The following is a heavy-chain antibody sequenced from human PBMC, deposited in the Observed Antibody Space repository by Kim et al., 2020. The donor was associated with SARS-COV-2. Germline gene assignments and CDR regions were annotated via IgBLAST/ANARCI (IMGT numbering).Heavy chain of an antibody. V-gene: IGHV5-10-1*01. Sequence: SPSFQGHVTISADKSISTAYLQWSSLKASDTAMYYCARSVRWFGDEDGMDVWGQGTTVTVSS. D-gene: IGHD3-10*01. J-gene: IGHJ6*02. CDR3: ARSVRWFGDEDGMDV.